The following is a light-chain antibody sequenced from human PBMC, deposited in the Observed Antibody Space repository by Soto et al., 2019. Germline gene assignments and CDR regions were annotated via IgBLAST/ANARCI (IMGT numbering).Light chain of an antibody. Sequence: DIVMTQSPLSLPVTPGEPASISCRSSQSLLHSNGYNYLDWYLQKPGQSPQLLIYLGSNRASGVPDRFSGSGSGTDFTLTINSLQAEDVAVYYCQQYYGTPFTFGGGTKVDIK. CDR2: LGS. CDR1: QSLLHSNGYNY. J-gene: IGKJ4*01. V-gene: IGKV2-28*01. CDR3: QQYYGTPFT.